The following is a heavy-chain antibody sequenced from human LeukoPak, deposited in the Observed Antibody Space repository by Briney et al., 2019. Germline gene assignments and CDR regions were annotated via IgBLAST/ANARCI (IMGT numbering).Heavy chain of an antibody. D-gene: IGHD6-13*01. CDR1: GGSFSGYY. J-gene: IGHJ4*02. Sequence: PSETLSLTCAVYGGSFSGYYWSWIRQPPGKGLEWIGEINHSGSTNYNPSLKSRVTISVDTSKNQFSLKLSSVTAADTAVYYCASFSSSWYRNYFDYWGQGTLVTVSS. CDR2: INHSGST. V-gene: IGHV4-34*01. CDR3: ASFSSSWYRNYFDY.